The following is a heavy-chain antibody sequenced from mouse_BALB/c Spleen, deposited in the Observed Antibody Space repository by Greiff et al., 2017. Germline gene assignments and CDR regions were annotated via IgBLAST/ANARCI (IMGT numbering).Heavy chain of an antibody. CDR3: ARGRPSSGYDAMDY. CDR1: GYTFTSYW. Sequence: QVQLQQSGAELAKPGASVKMSCKASGYTFTSYWMHWVKQRPGQGLEWIGYINPSTGYTEYNQKFKDKATLTADKSSSTAYMQLSSLTSENSAVYYCARGRPSSGYDAMDYWGQGTSVTVSS. J-gene: IGHJ4*01. V-gene: IGHV1-7*01. CDR2: INPSTGYT. D-gene: IGHD3-1*01.